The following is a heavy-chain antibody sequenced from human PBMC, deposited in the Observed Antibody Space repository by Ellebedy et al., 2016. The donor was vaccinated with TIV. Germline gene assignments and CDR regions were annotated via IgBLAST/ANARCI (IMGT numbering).Heavy chain of an antibody. CDR1: GGTFSSYA. D-gene: IGHD3-16*01. CDR3: AAVTTFGVY. Sequence: SVKVSXXASGGTFSSYAISWVRQAPGQGLEWMGGIIPIFGTANYAQKFQGRVTMTRDTSTSTVYMELSSLRSEDTAVYYCAAVTTFGVYWGQGTLVTVSS. V-gene: IGHV1-69*05. CDR2: IIPIFGTA. J-gene: IGHJ4*02.